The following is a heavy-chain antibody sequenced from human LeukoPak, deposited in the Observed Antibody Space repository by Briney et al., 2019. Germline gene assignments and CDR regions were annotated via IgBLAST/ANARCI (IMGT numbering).Heavy chain of an antibody. D-gene: IGHD3-22*01. CDR2: IYYSGST. CDR3: AREDYYDSSSHFDY. CDR1: GGSFSGYY. Sequence: PSETLSLTCAVYGGSFSGYYWSWIRQPPGKGLEWIGYIYYSGSTYYNPSLKSRVTISVDTSKNQFSLKLSSVTAADTAVYYCAREDYYDSSSHFDYWGQGTLVTVSS. J-gene: IGHJ4*02. V-gene: IGHV4-34*09.